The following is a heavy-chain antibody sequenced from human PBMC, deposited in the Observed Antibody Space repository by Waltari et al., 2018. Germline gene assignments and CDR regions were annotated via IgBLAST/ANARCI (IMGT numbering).Heavy chain of an antibody. CDR2: VNPGGDTT. CDR3: ARLGITMTPDY. CDR1: GYTFTSYY. V-gene: IGHV1-46*01. Sequence: QVQLVQSGAELKKPGASVKLSCKASGYTFTSYYIQWVRQAPGKVLEWMGVVNPGGDTTIYAQTFQGRVTMTRDTSTSTVYMELSSLRSEDTAVNYCARLGITMTPDYWGQGTLVTVSS. J-gene: IGHJ4*02.